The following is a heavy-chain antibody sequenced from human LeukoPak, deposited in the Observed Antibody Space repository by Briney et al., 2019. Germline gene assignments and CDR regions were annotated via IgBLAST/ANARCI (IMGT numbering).Heavy chain of an antibody. Sequence: GGSLRLSCAASGFTFSSYEMNWVRQAPGKGLEWVSYISSSGSTIYYADSVKGRFTISRDNAKNPLYLQMNSLRAEDTAVYYCARGGFSSSWSKSWGQGTLVTVSS. V-gene: IGHV3-48*03. CDR3: ARGGFSSSWSKS. J-gene: IGHJ4*02. CDR2: ISSSGSTI. CDR1: GFTFSSYE. D-gene: IGHD6-13*01.